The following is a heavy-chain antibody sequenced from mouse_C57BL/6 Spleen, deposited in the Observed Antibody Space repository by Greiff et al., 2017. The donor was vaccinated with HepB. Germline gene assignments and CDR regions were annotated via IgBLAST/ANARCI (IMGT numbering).Heavy chain of an antibody. Sequence: QVQLQQSGPELVKPGASVKISCKASGYAFSSSWMNWVKQRPGKGLEWIGRIYPGDGDTNYNGKFKGKATLTADKSSSTAYMQLSSLTSEDSAVYFCAREGFITTVVAYWYFDVWGTGTTVTVSS. J-gene: IGHJ1*03. CDR1: GYAFSSSW. CDR3: AREGFITTVVAYWYFDV. D-gene: IGHD1-1*01. CDR2: IYPGDGDT. V-gene: IGHV1-82*01.